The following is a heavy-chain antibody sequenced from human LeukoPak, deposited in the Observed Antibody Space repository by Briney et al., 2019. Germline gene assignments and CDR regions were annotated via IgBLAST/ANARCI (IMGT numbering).Heavy chain of an antibody. CDR3: ARPLGQGNEYGMDV. D-gene: IGHD1-1*01. Sequence: IPSETLSLTCTVSGGSISSYYWSWIRQPPGKGLEWIGEINHSGSTNYNPSLKSRVTISVDTSKNQFSLKLTSVTAADTAVYYCARPLGQGNEYGMDVWGQGTTVTVSS. CDR2: INHSGST. J-gene: IGHJ6*02. V-gene: IGHV4-34*01. CDR1: GGSISSYY.